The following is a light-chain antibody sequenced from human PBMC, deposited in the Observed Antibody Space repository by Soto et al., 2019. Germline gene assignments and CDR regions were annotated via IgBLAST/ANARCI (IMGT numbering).Light chain of an antibody. CDR1: QSVSSL. CDR3: QQYNIWAYP. V-gene: IGKV3-15*01. CDR2: DTS. Sequence: IVLTQSPATLSVSPGERATLSCRAGQSVSSLLAWYQQKPRQAPRLLIYDTSTRATGIPARFSGSGSGTDFTLTISSLQSEDFAIYYCQQYNIWAYPFGQGTKVDIK. J-gene: IGKJ2*01.